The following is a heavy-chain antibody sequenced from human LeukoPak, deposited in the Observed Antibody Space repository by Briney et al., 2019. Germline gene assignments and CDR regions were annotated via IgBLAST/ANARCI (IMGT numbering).Heavy chain of an antibody. CDR2: ISGSGGST. J-gene: IGHJ4*02. D-gene: IGHD6-19*01. CDR1: GFTFSSYA. V-gene: IGHV3-23*01. CDR3: AKAPKWLVGDYFDY. Sequence: GGSLRLSCAAPGFTFSSYAMSWVRQAPGKGLEWVSAISGSGGSTYYADSVKGRFTISRDNSKNALYLQMNSLRAEDTAVYYCAKAPKWLVGDYFDYWGQGTLVTVSS.